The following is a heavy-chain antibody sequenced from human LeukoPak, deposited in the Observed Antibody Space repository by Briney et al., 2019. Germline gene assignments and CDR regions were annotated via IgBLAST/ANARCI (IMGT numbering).Heavy chain of an antibody. V-gene: IGHV3-53*05. Sequence: PGGSLRLSCAASGFAVSSNYMSWVRQAPGKGLEWVPVIYSGGNTYYADSVKGRFTISRDNSKNTLYLQMNSLRAEDTAVYYCARDIQLWSYSLYYYYGMDVWGQGTTVTVSS. CDR1: GFAVSSNY. CDR3: ARDIQLWSYSLYYYYGMDV. D-gene: IGHD5-18*01. CDR2: IYSGGNT. J-gene: IGHJ6*02.